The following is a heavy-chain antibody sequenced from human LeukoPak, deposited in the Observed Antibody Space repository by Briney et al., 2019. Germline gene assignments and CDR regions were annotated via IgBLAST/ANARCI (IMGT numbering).Heavy chain of an antibody. J-gene: IGHJ3*02. CDR3: AKDLRYSLGAFDI. CDR2: IWFDGNNK. D-gene: IGHD5-12*01. CDR1: GFTFSSYA. Sequence: GGSLRLSCAASGFTFSSYAMHWVRQAPGKGLEWVALIWFDGNNKYFADSVKGRFTISRDNSKNTMYLQMNSLRAEDTAAYYCAKDLRYSLGAFDIWGQGTVVTVSS. V-gene: IGHV3-33*06.